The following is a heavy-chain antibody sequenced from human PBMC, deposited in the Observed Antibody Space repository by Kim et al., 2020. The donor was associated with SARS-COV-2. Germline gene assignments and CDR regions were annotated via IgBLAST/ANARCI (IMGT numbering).Heavy chain of an antibody. J-gene: IGHJ6*02. CDR3: ATHYGSGVNV. Sequence: STSYADSVKGRFTISRDNAKNTLYLQMNSLRAEDTAVYYCATHYGSGVNVWGQGTTVTVSS. CDR2: ST. V-gene: IGHV3-74*01. D-gene: IGHD3-10*01.